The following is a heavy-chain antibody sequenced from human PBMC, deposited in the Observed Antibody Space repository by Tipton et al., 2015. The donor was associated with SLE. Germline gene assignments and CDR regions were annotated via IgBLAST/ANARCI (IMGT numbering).Heavy chain of an antibody. CDR2: INHSGST. CDR1: GGSSSGYY. D-gene: IGHD3-16*01. J-gene: IGHJ4*02. Sequence: TLSLTCAVYGGSSSGYYWSWIRQPPGKGLEWIGEINHSGSTNYNPSLKSRVTISVDTSKNQFSLKLNSVTAADTAVYYCARSRGGASRAFDYWGQGTLVIVSS. CDR3: ARSRGGASRAFDY. V-gene: IGHV4-34*01.